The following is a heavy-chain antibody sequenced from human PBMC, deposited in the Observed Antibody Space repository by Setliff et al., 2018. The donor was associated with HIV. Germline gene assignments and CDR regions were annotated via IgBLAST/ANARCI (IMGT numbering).Heavy chain of an antibody. V-gene: IGHV3-21*01. CDR3: ARAVGPGAIHF. D-gene: IGHD3-10*01. Sequence: GGSLRLSCAASGFAFNSYSMNWVRQAPGKGLEWVSSISSSNSYKHYADSVKGRFTISRDNSKNTLYLQMNSLRAEDTATYYCARAVGPGAIHFWGQGTLVTVSS. CDR2: ISSSNSYK. J-gene: IGHJ4*02. CDR1: GFAFNSYS.